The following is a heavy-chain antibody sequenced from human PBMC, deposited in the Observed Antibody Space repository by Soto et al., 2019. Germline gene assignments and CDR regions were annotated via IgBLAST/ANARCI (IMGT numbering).Heavy chain of an antibody. CDR2: VSPPFRTS. J-gene: IGHJ6*02. CDR3: ARVLYYGSGNYSPYGMDV. D-gene: IGHD3-10*01. Sequence: QGQLVQSGAEVKEPGSSVKVSCKTSGVSFNNNGIGWVRQAPGHGLEWMGGVSPPFRTSNYARKFQGRISITADASTGTVNMELSSLTSEDTAQYYCARVLYYGSGNYSPYGMDVWVQGTTVTVSS. V-gene: IGHV1-69*01. CDR1: GVSFNNNG.